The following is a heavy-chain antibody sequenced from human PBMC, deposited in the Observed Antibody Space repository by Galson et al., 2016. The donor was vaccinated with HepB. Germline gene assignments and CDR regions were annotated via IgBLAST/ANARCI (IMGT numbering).Heavy chain of an antibody. J-gene: IGHJ5*02. D-gene: IGHD3-10*01. V-gene: IGHV4-59*01. Sequence: ETLSLTCTVSGGSISTYYWSWIRQPPGKGLEWIGHIYYGGSTKYNPSFKSGVTISVDTSKNQFSLRLNSVTVADTAVYYCARTYPTGLFDPWGQGTLVTVSS. CDR2: IYYGGST. CDR1: GGSISTYY. CDR3: ARTYPTGLFDP.